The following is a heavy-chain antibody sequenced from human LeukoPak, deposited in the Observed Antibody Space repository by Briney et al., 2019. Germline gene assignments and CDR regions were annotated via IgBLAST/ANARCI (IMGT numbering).Heavy chain of an antibody. CDR3: AREARGINYFDY. CDR2: IYYSGST. V-gene: IGHV4-31*03. Sequence: SRTLSLTCTVSGGSISSGGYYWSWIRQHPGKGLEWIGYIYYSGSTYYNPSLKSRVTISVDTSKNQFSLKLSSVTAADTAVYYCAREARGINYFDYWGQGTLVTVSS. J-gene: IGHJ4*02. D-gene: IGHD2-15*01. CDR1: GGSISSGGYY.